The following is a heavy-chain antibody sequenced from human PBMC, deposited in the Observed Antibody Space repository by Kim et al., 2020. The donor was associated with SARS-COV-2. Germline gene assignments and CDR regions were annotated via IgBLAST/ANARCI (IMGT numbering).Heavy chain of an antibody. V-gene: IGHV4-31*03. J-gene: IGHJ4*02. CDR2: IYNSVST. D-gene: IGHD3-10*01. CDR3: AREHYASRTSSRMFDY. CDR1: GDSVNSRVYY. Sequence: SETLSLTCSVSGDSVNSRVYYWSWIRQHPEKGLEWIGYIYNSVSTHYNPSLTSRVTISDDTSKNQFSLKLTSVTAADTAVYYCAREHYASRTSSRMFDYWGQGTLVTVS.